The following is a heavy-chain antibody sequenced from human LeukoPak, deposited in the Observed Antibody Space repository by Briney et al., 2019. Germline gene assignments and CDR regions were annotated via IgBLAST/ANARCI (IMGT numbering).Heavy chain of an antibody. V-gene: IGHV1-2*02. J-gene: IGHJ4*02. Sequence: ASVKVSCKASGYTFTDYYIYWVRQAPGQGLEWMGWINPNSGGTNYAQRFQGRVTMTRDTSISTAYMELSRLRSDDTAVFYCAITNWNYRMDYWGQGTLVTVSS. CDR3: AITNWNYRMDY. D-gene: IGHD1-7*01. CDR2: INPNSGGT. CDR1: GYTFTDYY.